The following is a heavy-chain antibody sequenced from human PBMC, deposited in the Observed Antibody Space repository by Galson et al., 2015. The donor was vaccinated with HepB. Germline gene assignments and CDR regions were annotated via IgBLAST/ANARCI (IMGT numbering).Heavy chain of an antibody. D-gene: IGHD5-24*01. CDR2: IYYSGST. J-gene: IGHJ4*02. Sequence: TLSLTCTVSGGSISSGGYYWSWIRQHPGKGLEWIGYIYYSGSTYYNPSLKSRVTISVDTSKNQFSLKLSSVTAADTAVYYCARGRFRRWLHVDTGPGGGSWGQGTLVTVSS. CDR3: ARGRFRRWLHVDTGPGGGS. CDR1: GGSISSGGYY. V-gene: IGHV4-31*03.